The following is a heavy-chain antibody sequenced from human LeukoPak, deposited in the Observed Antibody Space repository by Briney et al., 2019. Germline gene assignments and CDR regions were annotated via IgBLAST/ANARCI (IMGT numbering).Heavy chain of an antibody. Sequence: PGGSLRLSCAASGFTFSSYSMNWVRQAPGKGLEWVASISSSSSYIYYADSVKGRFTISRDNAKNSLYMQMNSLRAEDTAVYYCARDRVGLRYFDWLSPACFDYWGQGTLVTVSS. CDR2: ISSSSSYI. V-gene: IGHV3-21*01. CDR1: GFTFSSYS. D-gene: IGHD3-9*01. CDR3: ARDRVGLRYFDWLSPACFDY. J-gene: IGHJ4*02.